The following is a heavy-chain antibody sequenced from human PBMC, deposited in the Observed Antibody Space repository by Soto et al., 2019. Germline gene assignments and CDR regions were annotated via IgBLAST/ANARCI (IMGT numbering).Heavy chain of an antibody. Sequence: GGSLRLSCAASGFTFCSYGMHWVRQAPGKGLEWVAVISYDGSNKYYADSVKGRFTISRDNSKNTLYLQMNSLRAEDTAVYYCAKDRLREVTHYYYGMDVWGQGTTVTVSS. D-gene: IGHD2-21*02. V-gene: IGHV3-30*18. CDR2: ISYDGSNK. CDR3: AKDRLREVTHYYYGMDV. J-gene: IGHJ6*02. CDR1: GFTFCSYG.